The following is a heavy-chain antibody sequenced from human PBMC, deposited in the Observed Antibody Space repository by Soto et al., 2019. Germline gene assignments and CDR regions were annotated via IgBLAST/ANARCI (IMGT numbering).Heavy chain of an antibody. Sequence: GESLKISCDGSGYSFTIYCIGLVLQMPGKGLEWMGIIYPGDSDTRYSPSFQGQVTISADKSISTAYLQWSSLKASDTAMYYCARRVYCGGDCCYFDYWGQGTLVTVSS. CDR2: IYPGDSDT. V-gene: IGHV5-51*01. D-gene: IGHD2-21*02. J-gene: IGHJ4*02. CDR1: GYSFTIYC. CDR3: ARRVYCGGDCCYFDY.